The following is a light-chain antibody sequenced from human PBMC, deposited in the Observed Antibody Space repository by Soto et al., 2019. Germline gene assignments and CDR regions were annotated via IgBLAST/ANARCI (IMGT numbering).Light chain of an antibody. Sequence: QSVLTQPPSVSGAPGQRVTISCTGSSSNIGAGYDVHWYQQLPGTAPKLLIYGNSNRPSGVPDRFSGSKSGTSASLAITGLQAEDEVNYTCPSYVNTLSRHVF. CDR3: PSYVNTLSRHV. J-gene: IGLJ1*01. CDR1: SSNIGAGYD. CDR2: GNS. V-gene: IGLV1-40*01.